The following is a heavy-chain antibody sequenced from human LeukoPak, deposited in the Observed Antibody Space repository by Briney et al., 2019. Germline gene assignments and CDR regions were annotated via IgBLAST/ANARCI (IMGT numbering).Heavy chain of an antibody. CDR2: ISYDGRNI. V-gene: IGHV3-30*18. CDR1: GFSFSNYG. D-gene: IGHD2-2*01. CDR3: AKGPLRGTAAAIDY. J-gene: IGHJ4*02. Sequence: GGSLRLSCVPSGFSFSNYGMHWVRQAPGKGLEWVAVISYDGRNIHYPDSVKGRFTISRDISTDTLWLQMDSLRTEDTAVYYCAKGPLRGTAAAIDYWGQGTLVTVSS.